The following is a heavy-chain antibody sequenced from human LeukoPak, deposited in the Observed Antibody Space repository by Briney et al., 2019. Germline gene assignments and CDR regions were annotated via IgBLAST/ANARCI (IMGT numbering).Heavy chain of an antibody. J-gene: IGHJ6*02. CDR3: ARDNEYRDSSSQYYYGMDV. D-gene: IGHD6-13*01. Sequence: SETLSLTCTVSGGSISSYYWSWLRQPAGKGLEWIGRIYTGGSTNYNPSLTSRVTMSVDTSKNQFSLKLSSVTAADTAVYYCARDNEYRDSSSQYYYGMDVWGQGTTVTVSS. CDR2: IYTGGST. V-gene: IGHV4-4*07. CDR1: GGSISSYY.